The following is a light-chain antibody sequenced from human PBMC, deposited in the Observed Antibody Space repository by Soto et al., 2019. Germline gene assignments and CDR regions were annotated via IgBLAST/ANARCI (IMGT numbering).Light chain of an antibody. CDR1: SSDIGGYNY. CDR2: DVS. Sequence: QSALTQPASVSGSPGQSITISCTGTSSDIGGYNYVSWYQQHPGKAPKLMIYDVSSRPSGVSNRFSGSKSGNTASLTISGLHAEDEADYYCSSYTSRSTRVFGTGTKLTVL. V-gene: IGLV2-14*01. J-gene: IGLJ1*01. CDR3: SSYTSRSTRV.